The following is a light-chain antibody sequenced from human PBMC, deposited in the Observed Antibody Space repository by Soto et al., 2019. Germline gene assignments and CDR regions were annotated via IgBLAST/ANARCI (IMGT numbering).Light chain of an antibody. CDR1: QRISTS. Sequence: DIQMTQSPSSLSAAVGDRVAITCRASQRISTSLNWYQQRPGKSPELLIYGASDLQSGAPSRFSGLGSGTDFTLIISNLQPEDFATYYCQQSYSMPLTVGGGTKVXX. V-gene: IGKV1-39*01. J-gene: IGKJ4*01. CDR3: QQSYSMPLT. CDR2: GAS.